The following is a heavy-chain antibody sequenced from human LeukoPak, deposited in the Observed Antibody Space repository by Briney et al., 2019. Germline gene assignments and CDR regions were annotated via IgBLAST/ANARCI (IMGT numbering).Heavy chain of an antibody. J-gene: IGHJ2*01. CDR3: ARARGWDPPDWYFDL. V-gene: IGHV4-59*01. CDR2: IYDSGST. Sequence: SETLSLTCTVSGGSIRSYYWSWIRQPPGKGLEWIGYIYDSGSTNYNPSLKSRVTISVDTSKNQFSLKLSSVTAADTAVYYCARARGWDPPDWYFDLWGRGTLVTVSS. D-gene: IGHD1-26*01. CDR1: GGSIRSYY.